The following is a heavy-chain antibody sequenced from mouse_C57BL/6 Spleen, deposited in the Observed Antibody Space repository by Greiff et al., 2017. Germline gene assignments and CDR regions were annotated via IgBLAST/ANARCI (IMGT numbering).Heavy chain of an antibody. CDR3: AKISNYDDYYAMDY. Sequence: VQLMESGPGLVQPSQSLSITCTVSGFSLTSYGVHWVRQSPGKGLEWLGVIWRGGSTDYNAAFMSRLSITKDNSKSQVFFKMNSLQADDTAIYYCAKISNYDDYYAMDYWGQGTSVTVSS. CDR1: GFSLTSYG. V-gene: IGHV2-5*01. D-gene: IGHD2-5*01. J-gene: IGHJ4*01. CDR2: IWRGGST.